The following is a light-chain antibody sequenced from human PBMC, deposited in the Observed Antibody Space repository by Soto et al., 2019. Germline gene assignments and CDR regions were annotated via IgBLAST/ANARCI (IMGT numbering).Light chain of an antibody. J-gene: IGKJ3*01. Sequence: EILLTQSPGTLSLSPGERATLSCRASQTISSDYLAWYQQKPGQAPRLLIFGAATRAADIPDRFSGSVSGTDFTLTISRLEPEDCAVYYCQQYGSSPRITFGPGTKVDIK. V-gene: IGKV3-20*01. CDR2: GAA. CDR3: QQYGSSPRIT. CDR1: QTISSDY.